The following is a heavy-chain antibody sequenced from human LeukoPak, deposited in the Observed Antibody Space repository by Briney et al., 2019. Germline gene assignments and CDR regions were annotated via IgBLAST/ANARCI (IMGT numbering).Heavy chain of an antibody. CDR1: GGSISSGDYY. J-gene: IGHJ3*02. Sequence: SETLSLTCTVSGGSISSGDYYWSWIRQPPGKGLEWIGYIYYSGSTYYNPSLKSRITISVDTAKNQFSLKLSSVTAADTAVYYCASFNYYDSSGYYYVLEAFDIWGQGTMVTVSS. D-gene: IGHD3-22*01. CDR2: IYYSGST. V-gene: IGHV4-30-4*08. CDR3: ASFNYYDSSGYYYVLEAFDI.